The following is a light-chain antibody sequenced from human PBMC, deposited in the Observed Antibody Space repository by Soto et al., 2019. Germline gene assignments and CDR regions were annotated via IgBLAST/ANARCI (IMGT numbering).Light chain of an antibody. J-gene: IGKJ1*01. CDR3: QQYNTYLTWT. V-gene: IGKV1-5*03. CDR1: QSISSW. CDR2: KAS. Sequence: TQSPATLSASVGDRVTITCRASQSISSWLAWYQQKPGKAPKLLIYKASSLESGVPSRFSGSGSGTEFTLTLSSLQPDDFATYYCQQYNTYLTWTFGQGTKVDIK.